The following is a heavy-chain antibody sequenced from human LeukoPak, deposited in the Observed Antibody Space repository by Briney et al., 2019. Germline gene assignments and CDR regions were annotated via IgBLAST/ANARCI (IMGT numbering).Heavy chain of an antibody. CDR1: GGSFSGYY. Sequence: SETLSLTCAVYGGSFSGYYWSWIRQPPGKGLEWIGEINHSGSTNYNPSLKSRVTISVDTSKNQFSLKLSSVTAADTAVYYCARGRLGRARRYYDSSGHPVDYWGQGTLATVSS. J-gene: IGHJ4*02. V-gene: IGHV4-34*01. CDR2: INHSGST. D-gene: IGHD3-22*01. CDR3: ARGRLGRARRYYDSSGHPVDY.